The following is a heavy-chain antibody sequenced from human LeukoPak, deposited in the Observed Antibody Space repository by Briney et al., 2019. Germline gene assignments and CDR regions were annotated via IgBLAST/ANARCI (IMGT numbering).Heavy chain of an antibody. J-gene: IGHJ5*02. Sequence: GGSLRLSCAASGFTFSNYGMSWVRQAPGKGLEWVSAISGSGGSTYYADSVKGRFTISRDNSKNTLYLQMNSLRAEDTAVYYCARDLGTITMGNGFDPWGQGTLVTVSS. V-gene: IGHV3-23*01. CDR1: GFTFSNYG. D-gene: IGHD3-10*01. CDR3: ARDLGTITMGNGFDP. CDR2: ISGSGGST.